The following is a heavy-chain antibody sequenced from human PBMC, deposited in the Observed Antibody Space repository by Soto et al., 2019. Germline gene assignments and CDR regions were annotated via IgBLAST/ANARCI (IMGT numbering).Heavy chain of an antibody. V-gene: IGHV4-34*01. CDR2: INHSGST. CDR3: ARDPNYGGNNWYFDL. D-gene: IGHD4-17*01. J-gene: IGHJ2*01. CDR1: GGSFSGYY. Sequence: SQTLSLTCAVYGGSFSGYYWSLILQPPGKGLEWIGEINHSGSTNYNPSLKSRVTISVDTSKNQFSLKLSSVTAADTAVYYCARDPNYGGNNWYFDLWGRGTLVTVSS.